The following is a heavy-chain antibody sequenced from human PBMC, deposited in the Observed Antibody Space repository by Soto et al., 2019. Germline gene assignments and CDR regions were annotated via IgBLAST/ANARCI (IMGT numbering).Heavy chain of an antibody. J-gene: IGHJ4*02. Sequence: SETLSLTCTVSGGSIRNYYWSWIRQPPGKGLEWIGYVYSSGSTHYNPSLQSRVTISADTSKNQVSLKVNSVTAADTAVYYCARAVPAANYFDYWGQGTLVTSPQ. CDR1: GGSIRNYY. D-gene: IGHD2-2*01. CDR3: ARAVPAANYFDY. CDR2: VYSSGST. V-gene: IGHV4-59*01.